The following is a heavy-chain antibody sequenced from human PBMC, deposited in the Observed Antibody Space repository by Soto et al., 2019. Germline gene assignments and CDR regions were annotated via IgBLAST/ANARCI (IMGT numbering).Heavy chain of an antibody. J-gene: IGHJ4*02. CDR1: GFTFSSYA. CDR3: AKEDPGPRKVTAWDFDY. V-gene: IGHV3-23*01. D-gene: IGHD2-21*02. Sequence: EVQLLESGGGLVQPVGSLRLSCAASGFTFSSYAMSWVRQAPGQGLEWVSAISGSGGSTYYADSVEVRFTISRDNSKNPLYLQMNSLRADDTAVYYCAKEDPGPRKVTAWDFDYCGQGTLVTVSS. CDR2: ISGSGGST.